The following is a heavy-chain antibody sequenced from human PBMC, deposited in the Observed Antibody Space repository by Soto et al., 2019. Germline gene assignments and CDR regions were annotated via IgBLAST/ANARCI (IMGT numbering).Heavy chain of an antibody. CDR3: ASRRNPYGAYDY. CDR1: GFTVSSNF. Sequence: EVQLVVSGGGLVQPGGSLRLSCAASGFTVSSNFMSWVRQAPGKGLEWVSIIYSGGSTYYADSVKGRFTISRDNCKNTLYLQMNSMRADDTAVYYCASRRNPYGAYDYWGQGTLVTVSS. CDR2: IYSGGST. D-gene: IGHD4-17*01. V-gene: IGHV3-66*01. J-gene: IGHJ4*02.